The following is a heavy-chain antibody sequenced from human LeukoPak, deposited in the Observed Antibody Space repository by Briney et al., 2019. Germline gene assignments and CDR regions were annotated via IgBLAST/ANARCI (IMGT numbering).Heavy chain of an antibody. J-gene: IGHJ3*02. CDR3: ARDRNYDFWSGYPDAFDI. D-gene: IGHD3-3*01. CDR1: GFTFSDYY. CDR2: ISSSDSTI. Sequence: GGSLRLSCAASGFTFSDYYMSWIRQAPGKGLEWVSYISSSDSTIYYADSVKGRFTISRDNAKNSLYLQMNSLRAEDTAVYYCARDRNYDFWSGYPDAFDIWGQGTMVTVSS. V-gene: IGHV3-11*01.